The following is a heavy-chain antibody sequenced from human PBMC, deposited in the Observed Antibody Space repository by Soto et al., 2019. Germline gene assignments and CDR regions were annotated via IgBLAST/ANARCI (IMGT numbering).Heavy chain of an antibody. J-gene: IGHJ4*02. V-gene: IGHV4-61*03. CDR3: ARAPRYYLGSGTYDPHYFDY. CDR2: IYYSGDT. Sequence: QVQLQESGPGLVKPSETLSLTCTVSGDSVTNGIYYWNWVRQPPGKELEWIGYIYYSGDTNYNPSLKSRVTMSVDTSNNHFSLRLSSVTAADTAVYYCARAPRYYLGSGTYDPHYFDYWGQGIQVTVSS. D-gene: IGHD3-10*01. CDR1: GDSVTNGIYY.